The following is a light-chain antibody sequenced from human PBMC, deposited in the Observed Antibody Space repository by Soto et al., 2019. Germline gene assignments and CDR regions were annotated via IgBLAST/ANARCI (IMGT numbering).Light chain of an antibody. V-gene: IGLV4-60*02. CDR2: LEGSGSY. Sequence: QSVLTQSSSASASRGSSVKLTCTLSSGHSSYIIAWHQQQPGKAPRYLMKLEGSGSYNKGSGVPDRFSGSRSGADRYLTISNRQVEDEADYYGETWDSNTRVFGGGTKLTVL. CDR1: SGHSSYI. CDR3: ETWDSNTRV. J-gene: IGLJ3*02.